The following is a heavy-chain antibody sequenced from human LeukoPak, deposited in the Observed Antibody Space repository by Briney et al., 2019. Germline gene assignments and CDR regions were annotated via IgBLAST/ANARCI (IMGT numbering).Heavy chain of an antibody. D-gene: IGHD2-21*02. J-gene: IGHJ3*02. CDR2: MNPNSGNT. CDR3: ARGSGYVVVTAIPAFDI. Sequence: GASVKVSCKASGYTFTSYDINWVRQATGQGLEWMGWMNPNSGNTGYAQKFQGRVTMTRNTSISTAYMELSSLRYEDTAVYYCARGSGYVVVTAIPAFDIWGQGTMVTVSS. V-gene: IGHV1-8*01. CDR1: GYTFTSYD.